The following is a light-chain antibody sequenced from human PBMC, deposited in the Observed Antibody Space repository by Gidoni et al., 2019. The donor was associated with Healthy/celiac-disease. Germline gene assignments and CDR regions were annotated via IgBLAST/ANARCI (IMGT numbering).Light chain of an antibody. V-gene: IGKV1-8*01. CDR3: QQYYSYPPLT. CDR2: AAS. CDR1: QGISSY. J-gene: IGKJ4*02. Sequence: AILLTQSPSSFSASTGDRVTITCRASQGISSYLAWYQQKPGKAPKLLIYAASTLQSGVTSRFSGSGSGTDFTITISCLQDEDFATYYCQQYYSYPPLTFGGGTKVEIK.